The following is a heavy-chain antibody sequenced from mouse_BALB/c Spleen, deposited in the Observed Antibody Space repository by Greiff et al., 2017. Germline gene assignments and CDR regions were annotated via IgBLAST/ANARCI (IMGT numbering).Heavy chain of an antibody. CDR3: AREHYDYAMDY. CDR2: INSNGGST. Sequence: DVQLVESGGGLVQPGGSLKLSCAASGFTFSSYGMSWVRQTPDKRLELVATINSNGGSTYYPDSVKGRFTISRDNAKNTLYLQMSSLKSEDTAMYYCAREHYDYAMDYWGQGTSVTVSS. D-gene: IGHD2-4*01. J-gene: IGHJ4*01. CDR1: GFTFSSYG. V-gene: IGHV5-6-3*01.